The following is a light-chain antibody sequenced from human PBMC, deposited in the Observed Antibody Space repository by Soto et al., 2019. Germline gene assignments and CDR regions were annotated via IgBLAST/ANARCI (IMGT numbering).Light chain of an antibody. CDR3: QQYGSSPET. CDR2: DVS. J-gene: IGKJ1*01. V-gene: IGKV3-20*01. Sequence: EVVLTQSPGTLSLSPGEGATLSCRASQSVSSAYLAWYQQKPGQAPRLLIYDVSSRATGIPDRFSGSGSGTDFTLTVSRLEPEDFAVYYCQQYGSSPETFGQGTKADI. CDR1: QSVSSAY.